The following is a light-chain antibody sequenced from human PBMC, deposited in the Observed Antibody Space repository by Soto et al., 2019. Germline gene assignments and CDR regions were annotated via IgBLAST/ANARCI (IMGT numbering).Light chain of an antibody. J-gene: IGKJ5*01. CDR1: QSVSSN. V-gene: IGKV3-15*01. CDR2: GAS. CDR3: QQYYDWPIT. Sequence: EIVMTQSPSTLSVSPGERATLSCMASQSVSSNLAWDQQKPGQAPRLLIYGASTRATGFPARFSGSGSGTEFTLTISSLQSEDFAVYYCQQYYDWPITFGQGTRLENK.